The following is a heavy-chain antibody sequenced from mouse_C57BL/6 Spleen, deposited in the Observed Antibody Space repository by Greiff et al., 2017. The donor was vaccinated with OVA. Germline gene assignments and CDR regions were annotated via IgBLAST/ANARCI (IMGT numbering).Heavy chain of an antibody. CDR2: IDPSDSET. Sequence: QVQLKQPGAELVRPGSSVKLSCKASGYTFTSYWMHWVKQRPIQGLEWIGNIDPSDSETHYNQKFKDKATLTVDKSSSTAYMQLSSLTSEDSAVYYCARSSNYVERYFDYWGQGTTLTVSS. CDR3: ARSSNYVERYFDY. V-gene: IGHV1-52*01. D-gene: IGHD2-5*01. CDR1: GYTFTSYW. J-gene: IGHJ2*01.